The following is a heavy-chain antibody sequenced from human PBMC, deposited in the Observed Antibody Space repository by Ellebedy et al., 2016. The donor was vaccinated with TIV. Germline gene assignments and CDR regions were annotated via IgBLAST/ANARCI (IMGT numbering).Heavy chain of an antibody. Sequence: GGSLRLSCKASGYTFSGYWIGWVRQKPAKGLERMGIIYPGDSVTRYSPSVQGQVTISADKSISTAYLQWSSLKASDTAIYYWARRVVGATTHAFGIWGQGTMVTVSS. CDR2: IYPGDSVT. CDR3: ARRVVGATTHAFGI. V-gene: IGHV5-51*01. J-gene: IGHJ3*02. D-gene: IGHD1-26*01. CDR1: GYTFSGYW.